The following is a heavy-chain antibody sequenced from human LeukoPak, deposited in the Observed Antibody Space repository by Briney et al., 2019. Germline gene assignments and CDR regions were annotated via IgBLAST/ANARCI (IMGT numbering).Heavy chain of an antibody. V-gene: IGHV1-18*01. D-gene: IGHD3-22*01. CDR3: ARDTRDSSGYFYYYYYMDV. Sequence: GASVKVSCKASGYTFTSYGISWVRQAPGQGLEWMGWISAYNGNTNYAQKLQGRVTMTTDTSTSTAYMELRSLRSDDTAVYYCARDTRDSSGYFYYYYYMDVWGKGTTVTVSS. CDR1: GYTFTSYG. J-gene: IGHJ6*03. CDR2: ISAYNGNT.